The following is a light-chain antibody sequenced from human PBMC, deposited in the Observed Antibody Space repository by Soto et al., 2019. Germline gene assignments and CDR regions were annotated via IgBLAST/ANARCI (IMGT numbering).Light chain of an antibody. Sequence: QSALTQPASVSGSPGQSITISCTGTSSDVGGYNYFSWYQHHPGKAPKLMIYEVTNRPSGVSNRFSGSKSGNTASLNISGLQAEDEADYYCSSFTSSSTLVFGTETKVTVL. CDR3: SSFTSSSTLV. CDR1: SSDVGGYNY. CDR2: EVT. V-gene: IGLV2-14*01. J-gene: IGLJ1*01.